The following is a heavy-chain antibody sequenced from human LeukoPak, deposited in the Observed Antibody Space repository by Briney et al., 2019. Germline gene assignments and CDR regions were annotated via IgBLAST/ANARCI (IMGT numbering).Heavy chain of an antibody. J-gene: IGHJ3*01. V-gene: IGHV3-9*01. D-gene: IGHD1-1*01. Sequence: GGSLRLSCAASGFTFDDYAMHWVRQAPGKGLEWVSGISWNSGSIGYADSVKGRFTISRDNAKNSLYLQMSSLRAEDTAVYYCARGERGGFDLWGRGTVVTVSS. CDR1: GFTFDDYA. CDR3: ARGERGGFDL. CDR2: ISWNSGSI.